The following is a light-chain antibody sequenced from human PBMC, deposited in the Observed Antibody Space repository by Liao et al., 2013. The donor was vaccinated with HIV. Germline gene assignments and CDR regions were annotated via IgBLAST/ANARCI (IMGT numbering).Light chain of an antibody. CDR2: QDT. J-gene: IGLJ1*01. V-gene: IGLV3-1*01. CDR1: KLGHKY. CDR3: QAWDSSTSYV. Sequence: SFDLTQPPSVSVSPGQTASITCSGDKLGHKYACWYQQRPGLSPVLVIYQDTMRPSGIPERFSGSNSGNTATLTISGTQAMDEADYYCQAWDSSTSYVFGTGTKVTVL.